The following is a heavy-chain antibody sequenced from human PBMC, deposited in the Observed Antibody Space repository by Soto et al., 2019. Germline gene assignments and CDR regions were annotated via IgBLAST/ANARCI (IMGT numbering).Heavy chain of an antibody. CDR3: ARAAYGTGSPYYYYGMDV. Sequence: QVQLVQSGAEVKKPGSSVKVSCKASGGTFSSYAISWVRQAPGQGLEWMGGIIPIFGTANYAQKFQGRVTITADESTSTAYMELSSLRSEDTAVYYCARAAYGTGSPYYYYGMDVWGQGTTVTVSS. CDR1: GGTFSSYA. V-gene: IGHV1-69*01. D-gene: IGHD3-10*01. J-gene: IGHJ6*02. CDR2: IIPIFGTA.